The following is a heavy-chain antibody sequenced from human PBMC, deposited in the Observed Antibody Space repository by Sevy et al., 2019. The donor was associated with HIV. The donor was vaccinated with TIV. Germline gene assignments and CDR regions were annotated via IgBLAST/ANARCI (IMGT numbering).Heavy chain of an antibody. V-gene: IGHV3-48*03. CDR1: GFTFSSYE. CDR2: ISSSGSTI. J-gene: IGHJ3*02. CDR3: ASDTYSSGSHYNDAFDI. D-gene: IGHD6-19*01. Sequence: GESLKISCAASGFTFSSYEMNWVRQAPGKGLEWVSYISSSGSTIYYADSVKGRFTISRDNAKNSLYLQMNSLRAEDTAVYYCASDTYSSGSHYNDAFDIWGQGTMVTVSS.